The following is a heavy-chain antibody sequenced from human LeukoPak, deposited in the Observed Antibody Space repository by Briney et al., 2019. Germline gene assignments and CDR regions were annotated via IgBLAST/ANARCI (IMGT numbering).Heavy chain of an antibody. Sequence: GGSLRLSCAASGFTVSSNYMSWVRQAPGKGLEWVSVIYSGGSTYYADSVKGRFTISRDNSKNTLYLQMNSLRAEDTAVYYCARGDYYGSGSYGMDVWGQGTTVTVSS. V-gene: IGHV3-66*01. CDR3: ARGDYYGSGSYGMDV. CDR2: IYSGGST. CDR1: GFTVSSNY. D-gene: IGHD3-10*01. J-gene: IGHJ6*02.